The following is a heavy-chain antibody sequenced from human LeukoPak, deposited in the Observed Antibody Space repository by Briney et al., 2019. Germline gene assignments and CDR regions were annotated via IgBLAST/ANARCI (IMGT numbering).Heavy chain of an antibody. V-gene: IGHV1-2*02. CDR1: GYTFTSYG. Sequence: ASVKVSCKASGYTFTSYGISWVRQAPGQGLEWMGWINPNSGGTNYAQKFQGRVTMTRDTSISTAYMELSRLRSDDTAVYYCTRDYYDSSGYIDYWGQGTLVTVSS. CDR2: INPNSGGT. CDR3: TRDYYDSSGYIDY. D-gene: IGHD3-22*01. J-gene: IGHJ4*02.